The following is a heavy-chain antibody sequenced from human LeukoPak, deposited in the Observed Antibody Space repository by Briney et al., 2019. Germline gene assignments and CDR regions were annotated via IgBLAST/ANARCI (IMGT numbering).Heavy chain of an antibody. CDR1: GFTFSDAW. J-gene: IGHJ4*02. D-gene: IGHD3-22*01. Sequence: GGSLRLSCAASGFTFSDAWMHWVRQAPGKGLEWVSSISSSSSYIYYADSVKGRFTISRDNAKNSLYLQMNSLRAEDTAVYYCARNPGYYDSSGSLHFDYWGQGTLVTVSS. CDR3: ARNPGYYDSSGSLHFDY. CDR2: ISSSSSYI. V-gene: IGHV3-21*01.